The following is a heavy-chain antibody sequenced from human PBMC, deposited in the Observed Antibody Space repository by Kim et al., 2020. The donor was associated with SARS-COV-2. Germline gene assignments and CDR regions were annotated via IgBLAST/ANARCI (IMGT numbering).Heavy chain of an antibody. D-gene: IGHD2-15*01. CDR2: ISGSGGST. CDR3: AKDWEYCSGGSCYLVFRYYGMDV. Sequence: GGSLRLSCAASGFTFSSYAMSWVRQAPGKGLEWVSAISGSGGSTYYADSVKGRFTISRDNSKNTLYLQMNSLRAEDTAVYYCAKDWEYCSGGSCYLVFRYYGMDVWGQGTTVTVSS. V-gene: IGHV3-23*01. J-gene: IGHJ6*02. CDR1: GFTFSSYA.